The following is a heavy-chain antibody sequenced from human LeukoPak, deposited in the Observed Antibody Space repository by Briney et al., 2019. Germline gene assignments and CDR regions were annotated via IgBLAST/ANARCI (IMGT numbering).Heavy chain of an antibody. D-gene: IGHD3-22*01. CDR1: GYIFTTYW. CDR3: ARREGPVSMTYYYDSSGYYL. Sequence: GESLKISCKGFGYIFTTYWIGWVRQMPGKGLEWMGIIYPGDSDIRYSPSFEGQVTISADKSISTAYLQWSSLKASDTAMYYCARREGPVSMTYYYDSSGYYLWGQGTLVTVSS. CDR2: IYPGDSDI. V-gene: IGHV5-51*01. J-gene: IGHJ4*02.